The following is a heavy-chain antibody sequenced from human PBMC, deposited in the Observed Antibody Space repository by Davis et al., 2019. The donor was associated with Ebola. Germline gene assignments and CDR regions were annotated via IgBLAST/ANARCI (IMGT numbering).Heavy chain of an antibody. J-gene: IGHJ6*04. CDR1: EFTFSTYA. Sequence: PGGSLRLSCAASEFTFSTYAMSWVRQAPGKGLEWVSSISDSGVGTYYADSVKGRFTISRDNSKNTLYLQMNSLRAEDTAVYYCAVTGNIYYYGMDVWGKGTTVTVSS. V-gene: IGHV3-23*01. D-gene: IGHD2/OR15-2a*01. CDR3: AVTGNIYYYGMDV. CDR2: ISDSGVGT.